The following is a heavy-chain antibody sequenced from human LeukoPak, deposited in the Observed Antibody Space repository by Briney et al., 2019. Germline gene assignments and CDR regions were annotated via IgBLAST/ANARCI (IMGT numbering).Heavy chain of an antibody. D-gene: IGHD3/OR15-3a*01. CDR2: ISYDGSNK. J-gene: IGHJ6*03. Sequence: GGSLRLSCAASGFTFSSFAMIWVRQPPGKGLEWVAVISYDGSNKYYADSVKGRFTISRDNSKNTLYLQMNSLRAEDTAVYYCARDGLRIRTRFYYYYMDVWGKGTTVTVSS. V-gene: IGHV3-30*04. CDR3: ARDGLRIRTRFYYYYMDV. CDR1: GFTFSSFA.